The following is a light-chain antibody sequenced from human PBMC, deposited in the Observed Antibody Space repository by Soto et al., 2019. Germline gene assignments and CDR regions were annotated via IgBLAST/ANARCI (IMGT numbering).Light chain of an antibody. Sequence: QSALTQPASVSGSPGQSITISCTGTSSDVGGYNYVSWYQQHPGKAPKLMIYDVSNRPSGVSNRFSGSKSGNTASLTISGLQPEDEADYYCSSYRTSNTRQIVCGTGTKVTVL. CDR3: SSYRTSNTRQIV. V-gene: IGLV2-14*01. CDR2: DVS. CDR1: SSDVGGYNY. J-gene: IGLJ1*01.